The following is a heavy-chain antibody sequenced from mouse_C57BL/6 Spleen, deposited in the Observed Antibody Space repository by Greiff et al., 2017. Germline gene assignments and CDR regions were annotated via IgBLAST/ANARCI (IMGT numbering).Heavy chain of an antibody. CDR1: GYTFTDYY. CDR3: ARRLRGAMDY. CDR2: IIPNNGGT. Sequence: EVQLQQSGPELVKPGASVKISCKASGYTFTDYYMNWVKQSHGKSLEWIGDIIPNNGGTSYNQKFKGKATLTVDKSSSTAYMELRSLTSEDSAVYYCARRLRGAMDYWGQGTSVTVSS. V-gene: IGHV1-26*01. D-gene: IGHD2-2*01. J-gene: IGHJ4*01.